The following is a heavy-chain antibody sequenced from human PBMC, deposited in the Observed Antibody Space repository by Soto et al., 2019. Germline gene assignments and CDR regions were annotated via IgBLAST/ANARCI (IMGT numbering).Heavy chain of an antibody. CDR1: GGSMSSYC. Sequence: LSLISTVSGGSMSSYCGSWVRQPARKGLEWIGRIYTSGSTNYNPSLKSRVTMSVDTSKNQFSLKLSSVTAADTAVYYCARDDYSAAGTPSGMDVWGQGTTVTVSS. D-gene: IGHD6-13*01. CDR2: IYTSGST. V-gene: IGHV4-4*07. CDR3: ARDDYSAAGTPSGMDV. J-gene: IGHJ6*02.